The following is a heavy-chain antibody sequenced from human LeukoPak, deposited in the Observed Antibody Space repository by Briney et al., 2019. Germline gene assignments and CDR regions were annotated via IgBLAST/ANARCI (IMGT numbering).Heavy chain of an antibody. CDR3: ARGLALGLTVTPKAFDY. CDR2: ISNSGSPI. J-gene: IGHJ4*02. V-gene: IGHV3-48*01. Sequence: GGSLRLSCVVSEFTFDSYSMSWVRQAPGKGLEWISYISNSGSPIYYADSVKGRFTISRDKDRSSLYLQMNSLAADDTAVYYCARGLALGLTVTPKAFDYWGQGTLVTVSS. D-gene: IGHD4-11*01. CDR1: EFTFDSYS.